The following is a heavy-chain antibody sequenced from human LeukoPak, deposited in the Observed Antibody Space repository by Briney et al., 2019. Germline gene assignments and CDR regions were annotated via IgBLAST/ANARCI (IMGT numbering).Heavy chain of an antibody. V-gene: IGHV1-18*01. Sequence: ASVKVSCKASGYTFTSYGISWVRQAPGQGLEWMGWISAYNGNTNYAQKLQGRVTMTTDTSTSTAYMELRSLRSDDTTVYYCARVDYGDYPSGYWGQGTLVTVSS. D-gene: IGHD4-17*01. CDR1: GYTFTSYG. CDR2: ISAYNGNT. CDR3: ARVDYGDYPSGY. J-gene: IGHJ4*02.